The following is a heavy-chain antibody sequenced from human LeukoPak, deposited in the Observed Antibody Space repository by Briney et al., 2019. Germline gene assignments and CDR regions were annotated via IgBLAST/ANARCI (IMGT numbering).Heavy chain of an antibody. J-gene: IGHJ5*02. V-gene: IGHV1-69*04. CDR1: GGTFSSYA. Sequence: SVKVSCKASGGTFSSYAISWVRQAPGQGLERMGRIIPILGIANYAQKFQGRVTITADKSTSTAYMELSSLRSEDTAVYYCARGHITMVRGVIHNWFDPWGQGTLVTVSS. CDR2: IIPILGIA. D-gene: IGHD3-10*01. CDR3: ARGHITMVRGVIHNWFDP.